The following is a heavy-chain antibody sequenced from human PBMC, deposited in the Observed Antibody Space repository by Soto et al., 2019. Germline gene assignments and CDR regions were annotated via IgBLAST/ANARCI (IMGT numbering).Heavy chain of an antibody. CDR3: ASFFFQAGDGIRDTVPVSAFLLNRSSDL. Sequence: PGKGLEWIGEINHSGSTNYNPSLKSRVTISVDTSKNQFSLKLSSVTAADTAVYYCASFFFQAGDGIRDTVPVSAFLLNRSSDL. J-gene: IGHJ2*01. V-gene: IGHV4-34*01. CDR2: INHSGST. D-gene: IGHD2-15*01.